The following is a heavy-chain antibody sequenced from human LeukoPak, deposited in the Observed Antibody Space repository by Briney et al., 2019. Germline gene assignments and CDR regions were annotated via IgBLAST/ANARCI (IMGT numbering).Heavy chain of an antibody. V-gene: IGHV4-39*01. CDR2: IYYSGST. Sequence: SETLSLTCTVSGGSISSSSYYWGWIRQPPGKGLEWIGSIYYSGSTYYNPSLKSRVTISVDTSKNQFSLNLSSVPAADTAVYYCVTVTGYYIVSFDYWGQGTLVTVSS. CDR1: GGSISSSSYY. D-gene: IGHD3-9*01. J-gene: IGHJ4*02. CDR3: VTVTGYYIVSFDY.